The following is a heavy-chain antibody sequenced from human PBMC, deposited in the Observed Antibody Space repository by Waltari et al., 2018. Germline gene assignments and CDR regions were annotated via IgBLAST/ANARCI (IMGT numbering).Heavy chain of an antibody. J-gene: IGHJ2*01. Sequence: QVQLQQWGAGLLKPSETLSLTCAVYGGSFSGYYWSWIRQPPGKGLEWIGEINHSGSTNVNPSLKSRVTISVDTSKNQFSLKLSSVTAADTAVYYCARRAVVTMVRGVIIGTWYFDLWGRGTLVTVSS. CDR2: INHSGST. CDR3: ARRAVVTMVRGVIIGTWYFDL. CDR1: GGSFSGYY. V-gene: IGHV4-34*01. D-gene: IGHD3-10*01.